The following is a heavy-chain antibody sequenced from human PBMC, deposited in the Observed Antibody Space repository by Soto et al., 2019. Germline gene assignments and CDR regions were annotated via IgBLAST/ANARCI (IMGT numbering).Heavy chain of an antibody. CDR3: ARDGLSNWFDP. J-gene: IGHJ5*02. CDR2: IYYSGST. CDR1: GGSISSGGYY. V-gene: IGHV4-31*03. Sequence: SETLSLTCTVSGGSISSGGYYWSWIRQHPGKGLEWIGYIYYSGSTYYNPSLKSRVTISVDTSKNEFSLKLSSVTAADTAVYYCARDGLSNWFDPWGQGTLVTVSS.